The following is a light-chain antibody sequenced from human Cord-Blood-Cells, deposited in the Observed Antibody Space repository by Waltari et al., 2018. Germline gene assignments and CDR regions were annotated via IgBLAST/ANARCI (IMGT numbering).Light chain of an antibody. CDR2: GAS. CDR3: QQYNNWPPKYT. Sequence: EIAMTQSPATLSVSLGERATLSCRASQSVSSNLAWYQQKPGQAPRLLIYGASTRATGIPARFSGSGSGTEFTLTISSLQSEDFAVYYCQQYNNWPPKYTFGQGTKLEIK. CDR1: QSVSSN. J-gene: IGKJ2*01. V-gene: IGKV3-15*01.